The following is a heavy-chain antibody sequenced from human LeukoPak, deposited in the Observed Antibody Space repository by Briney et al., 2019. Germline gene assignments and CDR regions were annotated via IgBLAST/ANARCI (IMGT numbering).Heavy chain of an antibody. D-gene: IGHD3-10*01. CDR1: GFTVSSNY. V-gene: IGHV3-53*04. J-gene: IGHJ4*02. CDR3: ARGFPRITMVRGVITPLDY. CDR2: IYSGGST. Sequence: HPGGSLRLSCAASGFTVSSNYMSWVRQAPGKGLEWVSVIYSGGSTYYADSVKGRFTISRHNSKNTLYLQMNSLRAEDTAVYYCARGFPRITMVRGVITPLDYWGQGTLVTVSS.